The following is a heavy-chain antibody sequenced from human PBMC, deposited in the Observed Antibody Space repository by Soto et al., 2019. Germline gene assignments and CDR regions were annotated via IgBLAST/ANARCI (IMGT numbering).Heavy chain of an antibody. CDR1: GFTFSDHY. CDR3: SRAGILTTPYYFDY. CDR2: IRNKANSYTT. D-gene: IGHD2-21*01. V-gene: IGHV3-72*01. Sequence: EVQLVESGGGLVQPGGSLRLSCAASGFTFSDHYMDWVRQAPGKGLEWVGRIRNKANSYTTEYAASVKGRFTISRDDSQRSRYLQMNSLKTEDTAVYYCSRAGILTTPYYFDYWGQGTLVTVSS. J-gene: IGHJ4*02.